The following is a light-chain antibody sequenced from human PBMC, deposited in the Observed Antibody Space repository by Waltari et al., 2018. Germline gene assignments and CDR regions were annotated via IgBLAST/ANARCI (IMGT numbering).Light chain of an antibody. CDR2: DAT. V-gene: IGLV2-14*03. CDR3: SSFTSSSTGI. J-gene: IGLJ1*01. Sequence: QSALTQPASVSGSPGQSITISCTGTSGDVGGYDLVSWYQQHPGKAPKLMIYDATNRPPGVSDRFSASTSGNTASLTISDLRPEDEAEYYCSSFTSSSTGIFGSGTTVTVL. CDR1: SGDVGGYDL.